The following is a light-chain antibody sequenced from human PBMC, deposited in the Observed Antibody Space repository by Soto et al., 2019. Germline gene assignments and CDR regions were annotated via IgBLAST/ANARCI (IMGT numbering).Light chain of an antibody. J-gene: IGLJ2*01. V-gene: IGLV1-51*01. CDR2: DNN. CDR1: SSNIGNNY. Sequence: QSVLTQPPSVSAAPGQKVTISCSGSSSNIGNNYVSWYQQLPGTAPKLLIYDNNKRPSGIPDRFSGSKSGTSGTLDITGLQTGDEADYYCDTWDGSLPAEVFGGGTKLTVL. CDR3: DTWDGSLPAEV.